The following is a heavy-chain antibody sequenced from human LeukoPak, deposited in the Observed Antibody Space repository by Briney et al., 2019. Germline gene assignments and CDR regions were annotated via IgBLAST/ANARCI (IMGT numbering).Heavy chain of an antibody. CDR2: FYHSGST. Sequence: PSETLSLTCTVSGYSISSGYYWGWIRQPPGKGLEWIGSFYHSGSTYYNPSLKSRVTISVDTSKNQFSLKLSSVTAADTAVYYCARGDYYYDSRDIPLNDTFDIWGQGTMVTVSS. J-gene: IGHJ3*02. CDR1: GYSISSGYY. CDR3: ARGDYYYDSRDIPLNDTFDI. D-gene: IGHD3-22*01. V-gene: IGHV4-38-2*02.